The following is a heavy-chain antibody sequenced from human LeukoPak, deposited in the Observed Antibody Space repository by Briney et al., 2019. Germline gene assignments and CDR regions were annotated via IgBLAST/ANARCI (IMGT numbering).Heavy chain of an antibody. Sequence: SETLSLTCTVSGGSFSIYYWSWIRQPAGKGLEWIGRIYTSGNTYYNPSLKSRVTMSVDTSKNQFSLNLSSVTAADTAVYYCARVFSVAGTFDYWGQGTLVTVSS. J-gene: IGHJ4*02. CDR2: IYTSGNT. V-gene: IGHV4-4*07. CDR1: GGSFSIYY. CDR3: ARVFSVAGTFDY. D-gene: IGHD6-19*01.